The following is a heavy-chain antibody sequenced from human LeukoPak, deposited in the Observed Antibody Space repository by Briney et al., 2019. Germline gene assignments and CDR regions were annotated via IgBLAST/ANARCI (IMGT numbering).Heavy chain of an antibody. J-gene: IGHJ4*02. CDR2: INPDGSGT. CDR1: GFRFSAYW. V-gene: IGHV3-7*01. D-gene: IGHD4-17*01. Sequence: GGSLRLSCAASGFRFSAYWLSWVRQRPGKGLDWVASINPDGSGTHYADSVRGRFSIFRDNAQNSLHLHTNSLSPEDTAVYYCVRLFGGVTTFDYWGQGTLLTVSS. CDR3: VRLFGGVTTFDY.